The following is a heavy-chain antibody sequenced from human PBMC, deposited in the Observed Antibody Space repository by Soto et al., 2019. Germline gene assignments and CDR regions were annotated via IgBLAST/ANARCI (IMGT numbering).Heavy chain of an antibody. J-gene: IGHJ4*02. CDR3: ARSGVTTMDY. V-gene: IGHV3-48*02. CDR2: ISTRSNTI. CDR1: GFTFSSYT. Sequence: EVQLVETGGGLGQPGGSLRLSCAASGFTFSSYTMHWGRRSPGKGLEWVSYISTRSNTIYYADSVKRRFTISRDNAKNSLYLQMNSLRDYDTAMYYCARSGVTTMDYGGKGPLFIVSS. D-gene: IGHD2-21*02.